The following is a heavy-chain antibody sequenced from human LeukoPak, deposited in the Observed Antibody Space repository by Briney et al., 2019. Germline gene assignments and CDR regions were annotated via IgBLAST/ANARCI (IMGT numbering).Heavy chain of an antibody. V-gene: IGHV4-39*01. Sequence: SETLSLTCTVSGASIKSGSYYWAWMRQAPGKGLEWIGSIYKSGRMYSNPSLKSRVVVSLDTSKNQFSLKLSSVTAADTAVYYCARYCSTTTCYSPWFDPWGQGTLVTVSS. CDR3: ARYCSTTTCYSPWFDP. CDR2: IYKSGRM. J-gene: IGHJ5*02. CDR1: GASIKSGSYY. D-gene: IGHD2-2*01.